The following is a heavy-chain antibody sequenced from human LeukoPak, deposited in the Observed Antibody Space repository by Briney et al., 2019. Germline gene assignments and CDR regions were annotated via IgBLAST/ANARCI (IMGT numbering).Heavy chain of an antibody. V-gene: IGHV4-59*08. CDR2: ISYSGIT. CDR1: GGSISSFY. Sequence: SETLSLTCTVSGGSISSFYWSWIRQPPGKGLEWIGYISYSGITNYNPSLKSRVTISLDTSKNQFSLKLSSVTAADTAVYYCARHANYYGSGSYLNWFDPWGQGTLVTVSS. J-gene: IGHJ5*02. D-gene: IGHD3-10*01. CDR3: ARHANYYGSGSYLNWFDP.